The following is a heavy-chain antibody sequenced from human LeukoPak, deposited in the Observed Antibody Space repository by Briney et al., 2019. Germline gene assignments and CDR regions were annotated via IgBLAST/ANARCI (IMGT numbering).Heavy chain of an antibody. CDR1: GDSVSSNSVT. D-gene: IGHD2-2*01. V-gene: IGHV6-1*01. Sequence: SQTLSLTCAISGDSVSSNSVTWNWIRQSPSRGLEWLGRTHYRSTWYNDYAVSVRGRITVNPDTSKNHFSLHLNSVTPEDTAVYYCARRLTQYDCFDPWGQGILVTVSS. CDR3: ARRLTQYDCFDP. CDR2: THYRSTWYN. J-gene: IGHJ5*02.